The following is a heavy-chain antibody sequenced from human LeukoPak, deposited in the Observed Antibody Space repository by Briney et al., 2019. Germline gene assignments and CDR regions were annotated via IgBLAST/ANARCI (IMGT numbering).Heavy chain of an antibody. Sequence: SETLSLTCTVSGGSISSGSYYWSWIRQPAGKGLEWIGRIYISGTSTYNPSLKSRVTISVDTSKNQFSLKLSSVTAADTAVYYCARTYYYDSSGYYSMYYYYYYMDVWGKGTTVTISS. J-gene: IGHJ6*03. V-gene: IGHV4-61*02. CDR3: ARTYYYDSSGYYSMYYYYYYMDV. CDR1: GGSISSGSYY. CDR2: IYISGTS. D-gene: IGHD3-22*01.